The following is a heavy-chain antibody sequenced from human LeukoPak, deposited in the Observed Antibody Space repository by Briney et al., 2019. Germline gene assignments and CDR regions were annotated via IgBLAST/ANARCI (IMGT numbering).Heavy chain of an antibody. CDR1: GGSISSTSYY. J-gene: IGHJ5*02. Sequence: SETLSLTCTVSGGSISSTSYYWGWIRQPPGKGLEWIWTIFYRGSTYYNPSLKSRVTISVDTSNNQFSLRLSSVTAADTAVYYCAILGTGGSWGQGTLVTVSS. D-gene: IGHD3-10*01. CDR2: IFYRGST. CDR3: AILGTGGS. V-gene: IGHV4-39*01.